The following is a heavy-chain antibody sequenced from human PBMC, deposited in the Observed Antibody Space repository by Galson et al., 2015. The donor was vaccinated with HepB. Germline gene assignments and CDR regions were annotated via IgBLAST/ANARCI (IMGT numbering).Heavy chain of an antibody. CDR3: ARDSFYYSYYDSSGYYYYMDV. CDR2: IIPIFGTA. CDR1: GGTFSSYA. V-gene: IGHV1-69*13. J-gene: IGHJ6*03. Sequence: SVKVSCKASGGTFSSYAISWVRQAPGQGLEWMGGIIPIFGTANYAQKFQGRVTITADESTSTAYMELSSLRSEDTAVYYCARDSFYYSYYDSSGYYYYMDVWGKGTTVTVSS. D-gene: IGHD3-22*01.